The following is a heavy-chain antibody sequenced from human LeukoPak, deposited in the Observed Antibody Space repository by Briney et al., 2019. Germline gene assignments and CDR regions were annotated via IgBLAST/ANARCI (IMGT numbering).Heavy chain of an antibody. D-gene: IGHD6-19*01. CDR2: INSDGSST. CDR3: ASPIAVADCYYYYYMDV. V-gene: IGHV3-74*01. J-gene: IGHJ6*03. CDR1: GFTFSSYW. Sequence: PGGSLRLSCAASGFTFSSYWMHWVRQAPGKGLVWVSRINSDGSSTSYADSVKGRFTISRDNAKNTLYLQMNSLRAEDTAVYYCASPIAVADCYYYYYMDVWGKGTTVTVSS.